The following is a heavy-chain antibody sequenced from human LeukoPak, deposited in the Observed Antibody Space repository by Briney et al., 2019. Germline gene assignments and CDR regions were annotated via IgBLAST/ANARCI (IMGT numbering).Heavy chain of an antibody. CDR3: ARDNAIFGVVYGMDV. CDR2: IIPILGIA. D-gene: IGHD3-3*01. V-gene: IGHV1-69*04. Sequence: SVKVSCKASGGTFSSYAISWVRQAPGQGLEWMGRIIPILGIANYAQKFQGRVTITADKSTSTAYMELSSLRSEDTAVYYCARDNAIFGVVYGMDVWGQGTTVTVSS. J-gene: IGHJ6*02. CDR1: GGTFSSYA.